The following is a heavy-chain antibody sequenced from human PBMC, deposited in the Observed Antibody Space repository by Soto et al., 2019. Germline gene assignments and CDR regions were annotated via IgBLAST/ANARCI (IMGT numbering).Heavy chain of an antibody. CDR2: IYHSGST. Sequence: LSLTCAVSGYSISSGYYWGWIRQPPGKGLEWIGSIYHSGSTYYNPSLKSRVTISVDTSKNQFSLKLSSVTAADTAVYYCASSTARRFDYWGQGTLVTVSS. V-gene: IGHV4-38-2*01. J-gene: IGHJ4*02. CDR1: GYSISSGYY. CDR3: ASSTARRFDY. D-gene: IGHD4-17*01.